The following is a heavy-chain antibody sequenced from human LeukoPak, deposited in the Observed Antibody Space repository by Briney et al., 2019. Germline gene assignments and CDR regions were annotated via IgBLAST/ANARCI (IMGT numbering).Heavy chain of an antibody. CDR1: GLTFSDAW. D-gene: IGHD2-15*01. J-gene: IGHJ4*02. CDR3: ARALAYCSGGSCYPTSNDY. Sequence: GGSLRLSCVLSGLTFSDAWMSWVRQAPGKGLEWVSVIYSGGSTYYADSVKGRFTISRDNSKNTLYLQMNSLRAEDTAVYYCARALAYCSGGSCYPTSNDYWGQGTLVTVSS. V-gene: IGHV3-66*02. CDR2: IYSGGST.